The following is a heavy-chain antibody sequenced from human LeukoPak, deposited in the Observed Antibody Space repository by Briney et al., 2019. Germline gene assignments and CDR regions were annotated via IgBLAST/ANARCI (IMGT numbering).Heavy chain of an antibody. Sequence: GGSLRLSCAASGFTFSSYSMNWVRQAPGKGLEWVSYISSSSSYIYYADSVKGRFTISRDNAKNSLYLQMNSLRAEDTAVYYCARDLVVVPPFDYWGQGTLVTVSS. CDR3: ARDLVVVPPFDY. V-gene: IGHV3-21*05. CDR1: GFTFSSYS. D-gene: IGHD2-2*01. CDR2: ISSSSSYI. J-gene: IGHJ4*02.